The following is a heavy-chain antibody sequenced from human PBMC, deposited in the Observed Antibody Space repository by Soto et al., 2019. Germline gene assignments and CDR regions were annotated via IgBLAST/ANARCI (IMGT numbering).Heavy chain of an antibody. CDR1: GVSVRRDGYY. J-gene: IGHJ4*02. CDR3: LYWYTSSWSNFDY. V-gene: IGHV4-61*08. D-gene: IGHD6-13*01. Sequence: KSSETLSLTCTVSGVSVRRDGYYWTWIRQPPGKGLEWIGYIHYSGSTNYNPSLKSRVTISVDTSKNQFFLKLSSVSAADTAVYYCLYWYTSSWSNFDYWGQGTLVTVSS. CDR2: IHYSGST.